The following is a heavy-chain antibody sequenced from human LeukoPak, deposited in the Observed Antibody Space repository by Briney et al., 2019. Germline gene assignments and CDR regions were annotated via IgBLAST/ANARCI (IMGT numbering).Heavy chain of an antibody. V-gene: IGHV1-69*13. CDR2: IIPIFGTA. J-gene: IGHJ4*02. CDR3: ARDVDIVATIHYFDY. CDR1: GGTFSSYA. D-gene: IGHD5-12*01. Sequence: GASVKVSCKASGGTFSSYAISWVRQAPGQGLEWMGGIIPIFGTANYAQKFQGRVTITADESTSTAYMELSSLRSEDTAVYYCARDVDIVATIHYFDYWGQGTLVTVSS.